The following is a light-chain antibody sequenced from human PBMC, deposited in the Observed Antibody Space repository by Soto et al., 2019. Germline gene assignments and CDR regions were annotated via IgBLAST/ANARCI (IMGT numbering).Light chain of an antibody. CDR1: QGISNY. Sequence: DIQMTQSPSSLSAAVGDRVTITCRAIQGISNYLAWYPQNPGKVPKLLIYAASTLQSGVPSRFSGSGSGTDCTLTISSLQPDDVATSYCQKYNSAPRNFGGGNQGEIK. V-gene: IGKV1-27*01. CDR2: AAS. CDR3: QKYNSAPRN. J-gene: IGKJ4*01.